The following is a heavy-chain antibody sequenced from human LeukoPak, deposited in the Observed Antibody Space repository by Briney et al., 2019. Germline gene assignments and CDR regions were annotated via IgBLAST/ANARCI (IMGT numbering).Heavy chain of an antibody. CDR3: ARFSAHQLRSGYYYYMDV. CDR1: GGSISSYY. J-gene: IGHJ6*03. CDR2: IYYSGST. Sequence: SETLSLTCTVSGGSISSYYWSWVRQPPGKGLECIGYIYYSGSTDYNPSLKSRVTISVDTSKNQFSLKLSSVTAADTAVYYCARFSAHQLRSGYYYYMDVWGKGTTVTVSS. D-gene: IGHD2-2*01. V-gene: IGHV4-59*01.